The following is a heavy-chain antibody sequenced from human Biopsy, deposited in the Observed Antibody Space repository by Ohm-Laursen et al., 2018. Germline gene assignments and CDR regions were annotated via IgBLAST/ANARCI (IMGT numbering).Heavy chain of an antibody. Sequence: GSLRLSCAASVFSVSSYDMNWVRKAPGKGLEWISYISESSSHIYDADSVRGRFTVARDIAKNSLYLQLDSLRDEDTAVYYCARDSSRRARDCGMDVWGQGTTVTVSS. CDR1: VFSVSSYD. V-gene: IGHV3-21*01. CDR3: ARDSSRRARDCGMDV. J-gene: IGHJ6*02. CDR2: ISESSSHI. D-gene: IGHD2-21*01.